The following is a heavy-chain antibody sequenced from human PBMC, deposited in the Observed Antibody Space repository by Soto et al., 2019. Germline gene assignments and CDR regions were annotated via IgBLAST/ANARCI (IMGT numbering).Heavy chain of an antibody. Sequence: EVQLVETGGGLIQPGGSLRLSCEVTGFTVSSNYMSWVRQAPGKGLEWVSVIYSGGTTYSADSVKGRFTISRDDSKNTRYFQRNSRRAEDTAVYYCARAGGSSSRWSDPWGQGTLVTVSS. D-gene: IGHD6-6*01. CDR3: ARAGGSSSRWSDP. CDR1: GFTVSSNY. CDR2: IYSGGTT. J-gene: IGHJ5*02. V-gene: IGHV3-53*02.